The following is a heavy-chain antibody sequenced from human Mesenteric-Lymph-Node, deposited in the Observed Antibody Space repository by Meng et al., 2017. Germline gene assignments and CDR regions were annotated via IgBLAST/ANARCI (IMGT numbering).Heavy chain of an antibody. CDR1: GFTFSSYW. J-gene: IGHJ6*02. V-gene: IGHV3-7*01. CDR3: ARFVAGSGRVIV. D-gene: IGHD3-10*01. CDR2: INPYGTET. Sequence: GGSLRLSCAASGFTFSSYWMSWVRQAPGKGLEWVANINPYGTETYYVASVQARFSISRDNTKNSLYLQIDNLRPEDTAVYYCARFVAGSGRVIVWGQGTTVTVSS.